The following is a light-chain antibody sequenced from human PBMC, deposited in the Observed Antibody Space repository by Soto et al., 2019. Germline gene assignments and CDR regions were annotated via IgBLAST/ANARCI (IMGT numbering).Light chain of an antibody. Sequence: DIQMTQSPSSLSASVGDRVTITCQASQHIGNFLNWYQQKPGKTPELLIYDASNLEAGVPSRFSGSGSGSDFTFTISSLQPEDTATYYCQLYNNLHLTFGGGTKV. CDR2: DAS. J-gene: IGKJ4*01. CDR1: QHIGNF. V-gene: IGKV1-33*01. CDR3: QLYNNLHLT.